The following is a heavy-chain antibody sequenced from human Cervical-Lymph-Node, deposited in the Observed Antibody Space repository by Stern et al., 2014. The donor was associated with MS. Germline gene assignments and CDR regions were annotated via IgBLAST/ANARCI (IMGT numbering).Heavy chain of an antibody. Sequence: VQLVESGPGLVRPAETLSLTCAVSGDSILSYYWTWIRQPAGKGLEWIGRIYKHEAKEVTNYNPPLQSRLTLAIDPPKTQLSLTLRSVTAADTALYYCARSPSVGNWVEYWGQGTLVTVSS. CDR3: ARSPSVGNWVEY. J-gene: IGHJ5*01. D-gene: IGHD1-1*01. CDR2: IYKHEAKEVT. CDR1: GDSILSYY. V-gene: IGHV4-4*07.